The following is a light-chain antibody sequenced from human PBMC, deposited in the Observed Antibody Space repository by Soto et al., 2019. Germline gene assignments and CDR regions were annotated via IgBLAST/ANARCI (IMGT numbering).Light chain of an antibody. CDR3: AAWDASLNGGV. Sequence: QSVLTQPPSASGTPGQRVTISCSGRSSNIGSNTVNWYQHLPGTAPKLLIYGNNQRPSGVPDRFSGSKSGTSASLAISGLQSEDEADYYCAAWDASLNGGVFGGGTKLTVL. CDR2: GNN. V-gene: IGLV1-44*01. J-gene: IGLJ2*01. CDR1: SSNIGSNT.